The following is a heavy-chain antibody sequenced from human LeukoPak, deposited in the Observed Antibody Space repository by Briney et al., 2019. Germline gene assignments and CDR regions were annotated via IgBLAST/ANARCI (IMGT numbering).Heavy chain of an antibody. V-gene: IGHV1-2*02. J-gene: IGHJ5*02. CDR1: GYTFTGYY. D-gene: IGHD6-19*01. Sequence: ASVKVSCKASGYTFTGYYMHWVRQAPGQGLEWMGWINPNSGGTNYAQKFQGRVTMTRGTSISTAYMELSRLRSDDTAVYYCARDSSGWHNWFDPWGQGTLVTVSS. CDR3: ARDSSGWHNWFDP. CDR2: INPNSGGT.